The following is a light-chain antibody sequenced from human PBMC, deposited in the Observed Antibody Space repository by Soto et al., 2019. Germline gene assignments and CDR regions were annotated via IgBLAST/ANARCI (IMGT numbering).Light chain of an antibody. Sequence: QSALTQPASVSGSPGQSITISCTGPSSDIGAYNFVSWYQQHPGKAPKLMLYDVNIRLSGVSNRFSGSKSGNTASLTISGLQAEDEDDYYCTSWTTSNTMIFGGGNKATVL. V-gene: IGLV2-14*03. CDR3: TSWTTSNTMI. CDR2: DVN. J-gene: IGLJ2*01. CDR1: SSDIGAYNF.